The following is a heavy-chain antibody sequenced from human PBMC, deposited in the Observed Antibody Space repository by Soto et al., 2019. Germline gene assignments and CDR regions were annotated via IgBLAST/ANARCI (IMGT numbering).Heavy chain of an antibody. V-gene: IGHV3-33*01. CDR3: ARYCSGGRCSEGGLDF. CDR1: GFAFSSFG. J-gene: IGHJ4*02. Sequence: QVQLVESGGGVVQPGRSLRLSCAASGFAFSSFGMHWVRQAPGKGLEWVALVGYDGSDKYYGDSVKGRFTISRDYSENTVYLQMHSLRVEDTAIYFCARYCSGGRCSEGGLDFWGQGTLVTVSS. D-gene: IGHD2-15*01. CDR2: VGYDGSDK.